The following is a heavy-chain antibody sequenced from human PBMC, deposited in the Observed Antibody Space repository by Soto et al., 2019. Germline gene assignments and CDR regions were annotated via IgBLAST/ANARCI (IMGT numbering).Heavy chain of an antibody. D-gene: IGHD6-13*01. CDR3: ARDRVGSSSRGSKLYYYYGMDV. J-gene: IGHJ6*02. CDR1: GGTFSSYA. V-gene: IGHV1-69*06. CDR2: VIPIFGTA. Sequence: QVQLVQSGAEVKKPGSSVKVSCKASGGTFSSYAISWVRQAPGQGLEWMGGVIPIFGTANYAQKFQGRVTITADKSTSTAYMELSSLRSEDTAVYYCARDRVGSSSRGSKLYYYYGMDVWGQGTTVTVSS.